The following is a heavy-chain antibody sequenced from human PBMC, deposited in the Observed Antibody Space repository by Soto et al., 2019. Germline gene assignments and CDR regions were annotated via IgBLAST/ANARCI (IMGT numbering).Heavy chain of an antibody. CDR3: AREYYYDSSGLDY. Sequence: SETLSLSCTVSGGSISSGDYYWSWIRQPPGKGLEWIGYIYYSGSTYYNPSLKSRVTISVDTSKNQFSLKLSSVTAADTAVYYCAREYYYDSSGLDYWGQGTLVTVSS. J-gene: IGHJ4*02. CDR1: GGSISSGDYY. V-gene: IGHV4-30-4*01. D-gene: IGHD3-22*01. CDR2: IYYSGST.